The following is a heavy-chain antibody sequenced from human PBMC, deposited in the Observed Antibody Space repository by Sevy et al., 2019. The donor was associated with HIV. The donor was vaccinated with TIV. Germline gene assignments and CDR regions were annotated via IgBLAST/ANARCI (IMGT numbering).Heavy chain of an antibody. CDR3: ARGNIAWNDVLELGFVTARTAGDGFDI. CDR2: IYHSGST. V-gene: IGHV4-38-2*01. CDR1: GYSISSGYY. Sequence: SESLSLTCAVSGYSISSGYYWGWIRQPPGKGLEWIGSIYHSGSTYYNPSLKSRVTISVDTSKNQFSLKLSSVTAVDTAVYYCARGNIAWNDVLELGFVTARTAGDGFDIWGQGTMVTVSS. D-gene: IGHD1-1*01. J-gene: IGHJ3*02.